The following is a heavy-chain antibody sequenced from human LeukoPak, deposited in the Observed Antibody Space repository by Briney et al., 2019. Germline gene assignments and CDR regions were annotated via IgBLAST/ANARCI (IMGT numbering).Heavy chain of an antibody. CDR1: GFTLSTHA. D-gene: IGHD6-19*01. V-gene: IGHV3-23*01. Sequence: GVSLRLSCAASGFTLSTHAMSWVRQAPGKGLEWVSSISDTGDSTNHADSVKGRFTISRDNSKNTLFLQMNSLRAEDTAIYYCAIRIAVAGTGFDYWGQGTLVTVSS. CDR2: ISDTGDST. CDR3: AIRIAVAGTGFDY. J-gene: IGHJ4*02.